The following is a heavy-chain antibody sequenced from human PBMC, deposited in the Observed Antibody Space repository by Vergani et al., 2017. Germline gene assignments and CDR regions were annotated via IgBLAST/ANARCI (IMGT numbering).Heavy chain of an antibody. CDR1: NDSVSNTFYY. Sequence: QVQLQESGPGLVKPSETLSLTCTVSNDSVSNTFYYWGWIRQTPGKGLEWIGSSYYSGSTYYNPSLKSRVTISVDTSKNQFSLNLSSVTAADTAVYYCARGLRCLQFGYFDYWGQGTLVTVSA. V-gene: IGHV4-39*07. CDR2: SYYSGST. J-gene: IGHJ4*02. D-gene: IGHD5-24*01. CDR3: ARGLRCLQFGYFDY.